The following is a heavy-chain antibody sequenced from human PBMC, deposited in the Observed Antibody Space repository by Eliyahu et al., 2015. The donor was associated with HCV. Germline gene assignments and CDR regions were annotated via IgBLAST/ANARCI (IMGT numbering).Heavy chain of an antibody. J-gene: IGHJ4*02. Sequence: EVQLVESGGGLVQPGGSLRLSCXASGFXXXDHXMDWVRQAPGKGXEWVGRTRNKANSYTTEYAASVKGRFTISRDDSKNSLYLQMNSLKTEDTAVYYCAREGHDYSNPGAPFVFDYWGQGTLVTASS. CDR3: AREGHDYSNPGAPFVFDY. CDR2: TRNKANSYTT. CDR1: GFXXXDHX. V-gene: IGHV3-72*01. D-gene: IGHD4-11*01.